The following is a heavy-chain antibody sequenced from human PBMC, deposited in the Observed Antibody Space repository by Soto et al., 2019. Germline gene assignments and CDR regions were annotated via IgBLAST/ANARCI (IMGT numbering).Heavy chain of an antibody. CDR2: IYYSGST. J-gene: IGHJ6*03. CDR1: GGSISSYY. D-gene: IGHD3-9*01. CDR3: ARVSLVISSLYYYYYMDV. Sequence: SETLSLTCTVSGGSISSYYWSWIRQPPGKGLEWIGYIYYSGSTNYNPSLKSRFTLSVDTSKNQFYLKLSSVTAADTAVYYCARVSLVISSLYYYYYMDVWGKGTTVTVSS. V-gene: IGHV4-59*01.